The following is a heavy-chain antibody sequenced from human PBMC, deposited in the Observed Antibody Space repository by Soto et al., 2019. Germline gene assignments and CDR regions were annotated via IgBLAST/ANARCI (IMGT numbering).Heavy chain of an antibody. Sequence: QVQLVQSGAEVKKPGASVKVSCKASGYTFTGYYMHWVRQAPGQGLEWMGWINPNSGGTNYAQKFQGWVTMTRDTSISTAYMELSRLRPDDTAVYYCARGGRAIAVAGTVFDYWGQGTLVTVSS. D-gene: IGHD6-19*01. J-gene: IGHJ4*02. CDR3: ARGGRAIAVAGTVFDY. CDR1: GYTFTGYY. V-gene: IGHV1-2*04. CDR2: INPNSGGT.